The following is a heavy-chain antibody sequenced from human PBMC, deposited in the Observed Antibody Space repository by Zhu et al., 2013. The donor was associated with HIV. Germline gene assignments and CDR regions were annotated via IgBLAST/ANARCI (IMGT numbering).Heavy chain of an antibody. CDR2: INPSGGST. D-gene: IGHD3-22*01. J-gene: IGHJ3*02. V-gene: IGHV1-46*01. Sequence: QVQLVQSGAEVKKPGASVKVSCKASGYTFTSYYMHWVRQAPGQGLEWMGIINPSGGSTSYAQKFQGRVTMTRDTSTSTVYMELSSLRSEDTAVYYCARDRSEGPGYYDSSGYYWDAFDIWGQGTMVTVSS. CDR1: GYTFTSYY. CDR3: ARDRSEGPGYYDSSGYYWDAFDI.